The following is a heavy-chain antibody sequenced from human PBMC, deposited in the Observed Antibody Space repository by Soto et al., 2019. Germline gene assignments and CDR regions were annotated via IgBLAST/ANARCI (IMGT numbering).Heavy chain of an antibody. Sequence: PGGSLRLSCAASGFTFSSFWMHWVRQAPGKGLVWVSRINSDGSSASYADSVKGRFTISRDNAKNTLYLQMNSLRAEDTAVYYCARAVRSGSYPYYYYGMDVWGQGTTVTVSS. D-gene: IGHD3-10*01. CDR3: ARAVRSGSYPYYYYGMDV. CDR2: INSDGSSA. V-gene: IGHV3-74*01. CDR1: GFTFSSFW. J-gene: IGHJ6*02.